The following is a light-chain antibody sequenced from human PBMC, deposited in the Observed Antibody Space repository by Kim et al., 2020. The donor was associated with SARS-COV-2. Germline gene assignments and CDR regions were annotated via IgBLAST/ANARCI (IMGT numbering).Light chain of an antibody. CDR1: SSNIGAGYD. CDR3: QSYDSSLSVWV. CDR2: GNI. V-gene: IGLV1-40*01. Sequence: QRVTISCTGSSSNIGAGYDVHWYQQLPGTAPKLLIYGNINLPSGVPDRFSGAKSGTSASLAITGLQAEDEADYYCQSYDSSLSVWVFGGGTQLTVL. J-gene: IGLJ3*02.